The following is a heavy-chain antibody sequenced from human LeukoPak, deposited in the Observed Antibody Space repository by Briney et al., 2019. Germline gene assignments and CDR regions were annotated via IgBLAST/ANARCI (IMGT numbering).Heavy chain of an antibody. CDR3: AKAAAAADSYYYYGMDV. D-gene: IGHD6-13*01. Sequence: GRSLRLSCAASGFTFSSYAMHWVRQAPGKGLEWVAVISYDGSNKYYADSVKGRFTISRDNAKNSLYLQMNSLRAEDTALYYCAKAAAAADSYYYYGMDVWGQGTTVTVSS. V-gene: IGHV3-30-3*01. CDR2: ISYDGSNK. CDR1: GFTFSSYA. J-gene: IGHJ6*02.